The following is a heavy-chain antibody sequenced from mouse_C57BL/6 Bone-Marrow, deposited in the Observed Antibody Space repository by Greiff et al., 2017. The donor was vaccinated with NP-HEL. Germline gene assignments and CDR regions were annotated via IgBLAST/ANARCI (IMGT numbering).Heavy chain of an antibody. CDR2: IDPSDSYT. V-gene: IGHV1-59*01. D-gene: IGHD2-5*01. J-gene: IGHJ2*01. CDR3: ARTYYSNYEDY. CDR1: GYTFTSYW. Sequence: QVQLKQPGAELVRPGTSVKLSCKASGYTFTSYWMHWVKQRPGQGLEWIGVIDPSDSYTNYNQKFKGKATLTVDTSSSTASMQLSSLTSEDSAVYYCARTYYSNYEDYWGQGTTLTVSS.